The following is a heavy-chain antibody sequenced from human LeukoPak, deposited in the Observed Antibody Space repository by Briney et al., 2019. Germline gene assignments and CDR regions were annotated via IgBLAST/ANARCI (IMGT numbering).Heavy chain of an antibody. Sequence: PSETLSLTCTVSGGSISSSSYYWGWIRQPPGKGLEWIGSIYYSGSTYYNPSLKSRVTISVDTSKNQFSLKLSSVTAADTAVYYCARLRMITFGGVITQRAFFDYWGQGTLVTVSS. CDR2: IYYSGST. D-gene: IGHD3-16*02. CDR1: GGSISSSSYY. J-gene: IGHJ4*02. V-gene: IGHV4-39*01. CDR3: ARLRMITFGGVITQRAFFDY.